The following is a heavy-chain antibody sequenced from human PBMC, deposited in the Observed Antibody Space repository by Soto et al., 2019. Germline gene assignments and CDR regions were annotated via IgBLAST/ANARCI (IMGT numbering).Heavy chain of an antibody. CDR3: ARGWGFTDY. Sequence: EVQLVESGGGLIQPGGALRLTCAASGFTLSSYGMHWVRQAPGKGLVWVSRINIDGSSTSEAASVKGRFTISKDNAKNTLYLQMTSLRAEDTAVYYCARGWGFTDYWGQGTLVTVSS. J-gene: IGHJ4*02. CDR2: INIDGSST. CDR1: GFTLSSYG. V-gene: IGHV3-74*01. D-gene: IGHD7-27*01.